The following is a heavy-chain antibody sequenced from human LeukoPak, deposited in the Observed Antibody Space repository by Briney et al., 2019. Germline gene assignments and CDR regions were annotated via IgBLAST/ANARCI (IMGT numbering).Heavy chain of an antibody. Sequence: GGSLRLSCVASGFTFSRHGMHWVRQAPGKGLEWVAVIGDTGRAKYYADSVEGRFTASRDNFKNTLYLEMNSLRHDDTALYYCARRTGPRHCSGGSCLTYYFDYWGQGTLVTVSS. V-gene: IGHV3-30*03. D-gene: IGHD2-15*01. J-gene: IGHJ4*02. CDR2: IGDTGRAK. CDR3: ARRTGPRHCSGGSCLTYYFDY. CDR1: GFTFSRHG.